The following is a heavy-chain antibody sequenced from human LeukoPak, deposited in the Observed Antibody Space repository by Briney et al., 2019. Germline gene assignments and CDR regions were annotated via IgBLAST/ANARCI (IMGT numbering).Heavy chain of an antibody. CDR2: IWYDGSNK. V-gene: IGHV3-30*02. CDR3: AKGGHYDSSGYYGPSGY. J-gene: IGHJ4*02. Sequence: GGSLRLSCAASGFTFSSSGMHWVRQAPGKGLEWVAFIWYDGSNKYYADSVKGRFTISRDNSKNTLYLQMNSLRPEDTAVYYCAKGGHYDSSGYYGPSGYWGQGIMVTVSS. D-gene: IGHD3-22*01. CDR1: GFTFSSSG.